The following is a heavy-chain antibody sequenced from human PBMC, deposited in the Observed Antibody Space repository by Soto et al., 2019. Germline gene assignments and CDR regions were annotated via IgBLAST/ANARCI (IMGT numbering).Heavy chain of an antibody. V-gene: IGHV4-61*08. CDR1: GGSIRRGGYY. D-gene: IGHD5-18*01. J-gene: IGHJ4*02. Sequence: SETLSLTCTVSGGSIRRGGYYWSWIRQPPGKGLEWIGYIYYSGSTKYNPSLKSRVTISVDTSKNQFSLKLNSVTAADTAVYYCARGRGDTAMAWYYWGQGTLVTVSS. CDR3: ARGRGDTAMAWYY. CDR2: IYYSGST.